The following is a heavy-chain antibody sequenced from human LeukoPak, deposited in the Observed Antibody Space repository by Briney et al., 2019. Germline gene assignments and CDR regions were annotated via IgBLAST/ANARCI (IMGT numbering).Heavy chain of an antibody. D-gene: IGHD3-22*01. CDR2: INPNSGGT. CDR3: ARSATYYYDSSGPEGY. J-gene: IGHJ4*02. CDR1: GYTFTGYY. Sequence: ASVKVSCKASGYTFTGYYMHWVRQAPGQGLEWMGWINPNSGGTNYAQKFQGRVTMTRDTSISTAYMELSRLRSDDTAVYYCARSATYYYDSSGPEGYWGQGTLVTVSS. V-gene: IGHV1-2*02.